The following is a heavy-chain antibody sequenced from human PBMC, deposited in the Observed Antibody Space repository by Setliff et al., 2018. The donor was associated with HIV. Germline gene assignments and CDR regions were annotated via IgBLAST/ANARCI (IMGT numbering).Heavy chain of an antibody. CDR2: IYTSGST. CDR3: ARAEQLALGDYYYMDV. J-gene: IGHJ6*03. Sequence: PSETLSLTCTVSGGSINTYYWSWIRQPAGKGLEWIGRIYTSGSTNYNPSLKSRVTMSVDTSKNQFSLKLSSVTAADTAVYYCARAEQLALGDYYYMDVWGKGTTVTVSS. CDR1: GGSINTYY. V-gene: IGHV4-4*07. D-gene: IGHD6-6*01.